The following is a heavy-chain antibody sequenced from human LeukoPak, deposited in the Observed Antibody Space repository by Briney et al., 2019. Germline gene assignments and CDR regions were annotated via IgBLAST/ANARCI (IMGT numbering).Heavy chain of an antibody. D-gene: IGHD1-26*01. Sequence: GGSLRLSCAASGFTFSSYWMHWVRQAPGKGLVWVSRINSDGSSTSYADSVKGRFTISRDNAKNTLYLQMNSLRAEDTAVYYCASGRAVGATNAFDIWGQGTMVTVSS. J-gene: IGHJ3*02. CDR2: INSDGSST. CDR3: ASGRAVGATNAFDI. CDR1: GFTFSSYW. V-gene: IGHV3-74*01.